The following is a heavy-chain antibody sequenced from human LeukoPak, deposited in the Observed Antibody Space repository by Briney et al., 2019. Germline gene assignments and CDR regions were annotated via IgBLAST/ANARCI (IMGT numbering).Heavy chain of an antibody. D-gene: IGHD1-7*01. CDR3: ARGDLLYNWNYVVEYFDY. CDR1: GGSISSGSYY. Sequence: PSETLSLTCTVSGGSISSGSYYGGWIRQPAGKGLGWIGRIYTSGRTNYNPSLKSRVTIAVDTSKNQFSLKLSSVTAADTAVYYCARGDLLYNWNYVVEYFDYWGQGTLVTVSS. J-gene: IGHJ4*02. V-gene: IGHV4-61*02. CDR2: IYTSGRT.